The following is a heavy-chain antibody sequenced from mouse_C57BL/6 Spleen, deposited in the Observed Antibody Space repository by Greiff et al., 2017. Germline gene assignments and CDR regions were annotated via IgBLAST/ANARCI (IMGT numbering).Heavy chain of an antibody. V-gene: IGHV2-6-1*01. CDR2: IWSDGST. CDR1: GFSLTSYG. CDR3: ARHGGYYPNWYFDV. Sequence: VQLQESGPGLVAPSQSLSITCTVSGFSLTSYGVHWVRQPPGKGLEWLVVIWSDGSTTYNSALKSRLSISKDNSKSQVFLKMNSLQTDDTAMYYCARHGGYYPNWYFDVWGTGTTVTVSS. D-gene: IGHD2-3*01. J-gene: IGHJ1*03.